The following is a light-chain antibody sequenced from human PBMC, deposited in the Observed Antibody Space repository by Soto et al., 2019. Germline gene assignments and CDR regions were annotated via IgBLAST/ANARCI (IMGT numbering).Light chain of an antibody. CDR1: QSVSSY. CDR3: KEHASI. CDR2: DAS. Sequence: EIVLTQSPATVSLSPMEIARLSCRASQSVSSYLAWYQQKPGQPPTLLIYDASTRATGIPDRFSGSGSGTDFTLTISRMEPEDFAVYYCKEHASIFGQGTRLEIK. V-gene: IGKV3-11*01. J-gene: IGKJ5*01.